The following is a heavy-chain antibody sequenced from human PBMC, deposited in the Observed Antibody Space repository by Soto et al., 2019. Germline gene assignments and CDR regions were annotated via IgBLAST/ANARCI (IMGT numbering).Heavy chain of an antibody. V-gene: IGHV1-18*04. D-gene: IGHD3-9*01. CDR1: GYTFTIYG. Sequence: GASVKVSCKASGYTFTIYGISWVRQATGQGLEWMGWISAYNGNTNYAQKLQGRVTMTTDTSTSTAYMELRSLRSDDTAVYYCARSDYDIFPDVGWFDPWGQGTLVTVPQ. J-gene: IGHJ5*02. CDR2: ISAYNGNT. CDR3: ARSDYDIFPDVGWFDP.